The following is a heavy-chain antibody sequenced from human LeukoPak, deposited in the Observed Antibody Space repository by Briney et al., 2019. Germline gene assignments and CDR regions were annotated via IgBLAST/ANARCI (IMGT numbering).Heavy chain of an antibody. CDR2: INPSGGST. V-gene: IGHV1-46*01. D-gene: IGHD3-10*01. J-gene: IGHJ5*02. CDR3: ARDKRGFKPGNWFDP. CDR1: GYTFTSYY. Sequence: VASVKVSCKASGYTFTSYYMHWVRQAPGQGLEWMGIINPSGGSTSYAQKFQGRVTMTRDMSTSTVYMELSSLRSEDTAVYYCARDKRGFKPGNWFDPWGQGTLVTVSS.